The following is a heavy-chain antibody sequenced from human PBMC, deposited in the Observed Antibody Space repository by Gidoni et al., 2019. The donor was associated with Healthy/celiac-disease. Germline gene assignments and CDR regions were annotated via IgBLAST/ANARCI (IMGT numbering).Heavy chain of an antibody. D-gene: IGHD6-19*01. CDR1: GGTFRSYA. CDR2: IIPIFGTA. V-gene: IGHV1-69*01. Sequence: QVQLVQSGAEVKKPGSSVKVSCKASGGTFRSYAISWVRQAPGQGLEWMGGIIPIFGTANYAQKFQGRVTITADESTSTAYMELSSLRSEDTAVYYCARGRAVAGPSRFGPVGYWGQGTLVTVSS. J-gene: IGHJ4*02. CDR3: ARGRAVAGPSRFGPVGY.